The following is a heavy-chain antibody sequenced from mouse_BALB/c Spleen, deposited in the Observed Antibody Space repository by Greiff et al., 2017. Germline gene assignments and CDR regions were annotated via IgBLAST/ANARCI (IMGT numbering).Heavy chain of an antibody. CDR1: GFSLTGYG. V-gene: IGHV2-6-7*01. CDR3: ARDYYGSSYPYYYAMDY. Sequence: VKLMESGPGLVAPSQSLSITCTVSGFSLTGYGVNWVRQPPGKGLEWLGMIWGDGSTDYNSALKSRLSISKDNSKSQVFLKMNSLQTDDTARYYCARDYYGSSYPYYYAMDYWGQGTSVTVSS. J-gene: IGHJ4*01. CDR2: IWGDGST. D-gene: IGHD1-1*01.